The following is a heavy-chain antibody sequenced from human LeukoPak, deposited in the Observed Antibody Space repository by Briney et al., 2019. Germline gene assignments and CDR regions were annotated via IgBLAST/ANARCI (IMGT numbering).Heavy chain of an antibody. Sequence: SETLSLTCAVYGGSFSGYYWSWIRQPPGKGLEWIGEINHSGSTNYNPSLKSRVTISVDTSKNQFSLKLSSVTAADTAVYYCARHVIAVAGTRSHYFDYWGQGTLVTVSS. CDR2: INHSGST. CDR3: ARHVIAVAGTRSHYFDY. CDR1: GGSFSGYY. V-gene: IGHV4-34*01. J-gene: IGHJ4*02. D-gene: IGHD6-19*01.